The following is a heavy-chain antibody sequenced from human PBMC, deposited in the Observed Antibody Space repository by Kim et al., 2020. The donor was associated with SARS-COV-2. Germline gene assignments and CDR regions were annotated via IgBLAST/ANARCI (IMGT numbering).Heavy chain of an antibody. J-gene: IGHJ6*02. CDR1: GGSISSSSYY. D-gene: IGHD6-13*01. CDR2: IYYSGST. CDR3: ARTTVDSSSWYRHYYYGMDV. V-gene: IGHV4-39*01. Sequence: SETLSLTCTVSGGSISSSSYYWGWIRQPPGKGLEWIGSIYYSGSTYYNPSLKSRVTISVDTSKNQFSLKLSSVTAADTAVYYCARTTVDSSSWYRHYYYGMDVWGQGTTVTVSS.